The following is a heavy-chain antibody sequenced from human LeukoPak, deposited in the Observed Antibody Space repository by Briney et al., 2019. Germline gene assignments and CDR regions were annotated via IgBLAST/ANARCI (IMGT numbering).Heavy chain of an antibody. CDR1: GGTFSSYA. Sequence: SVKVSCKASGGTFSSYAISWVRQAPGQGLEWMGGIIPTFGAANYAQKFQGRVTITTDKSTSTAYMELSSLRSEDTAVYYGARVRDDFWSGYYISLDASPLDYWGQGTLGTVSS. D-gene: IGHD3-3*01. CDR3: ARVRDDFWSGYYISLDASPLDY. J-gene: IGHJ4*02. V-gene: IGHV1-69*05. CDR2: IIPTFGAA.